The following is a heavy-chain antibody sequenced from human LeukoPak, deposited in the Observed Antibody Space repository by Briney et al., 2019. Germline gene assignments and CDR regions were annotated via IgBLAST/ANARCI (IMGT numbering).Heavy chain of an antibody. J-gene: IGHJ6*03. D-gene: IGHD3-16*01. CDR1: GFTFSSYA. CDR3: AKLGGHPLHNYYVGV. V-gene: IGHV3-23*01. Sequence: GRSLRLSCAASGFTFSSYAMSWVRQAPGNGLEWVSGILDSGYSTYYAHSVKGRFTISRDNSNNTLYLQMNTLRAEDTAVYYCAKLGGHPLHNYYVGVWGKGTTVAVCS. CDR2: ILDSGYST.